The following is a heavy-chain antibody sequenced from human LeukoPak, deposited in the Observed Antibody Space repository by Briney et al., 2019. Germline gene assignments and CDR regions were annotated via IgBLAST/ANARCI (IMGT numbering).Heavy chain of an antibody. V-gene: IGHV1-18*01. CDR1: GYTFITYG. J-gene: IGHJ4*02. D-gene: IGHD2-2*01. CDR3: ARAHQRDSAMIY. Sequence: GASVKVSCKASGYTFITYGITWVRQAPGQGLEWMGWISAYNGNTNYAHKLQGRVTMTTDTSTSTAYMELRSLRSDDTAVYYCARAHQRDSAMIYWGQGALVTVSS. CDR2: ISAYNGNT.